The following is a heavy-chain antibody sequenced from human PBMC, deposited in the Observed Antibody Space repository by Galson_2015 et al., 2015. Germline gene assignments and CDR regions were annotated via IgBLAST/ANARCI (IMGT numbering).Heavy chain of an antibody. CDR3: AMDTSASGWYGIFDQ. CDR2: ISGSGSAT. CDR1: GFTFGASA. Sequence: SLRLSCATSGFTFGASAMTWVRQAPGKGLEWVASISGSGSATYYIDSVKGRFTISRDKSENTVSLHMTGLRAEDTAVYYCAMDTSASGWYGIFDQWGQG. D-gene: IGHD6-19*01. V-gene: IGHV3-23*01. J-gene: IGHJ4*02.